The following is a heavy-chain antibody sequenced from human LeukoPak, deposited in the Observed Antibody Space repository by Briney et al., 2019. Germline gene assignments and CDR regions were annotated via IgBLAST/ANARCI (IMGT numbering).Heavy chain of an antibody. CDR2: IIPIFGTA. Sequence: GASVKVSCKASGGTFSSYAISWVRQAPGQGLEWMGGIIPIFGTANYAQKFQGRVTITADESTSTAYMELSSLRSEDTAVYYCAGGGSTTVTTFIDYWGQGTLVTVSS. J-gene: IGHJ4*02. D-gene: IGHD4-17*01. V-gene: IGHV1-69*13. CDR3: AGGGSTTVTTFIDY. CDR1: GGTFSSYA.